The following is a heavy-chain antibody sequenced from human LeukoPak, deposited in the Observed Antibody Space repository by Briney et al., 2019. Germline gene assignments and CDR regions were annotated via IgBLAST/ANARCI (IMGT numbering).Heavy chain of an antibody. J-gene: IGHJ5*02. CDR3: AREVGS. Sequence: PGGSLRLSCAVSGLSVSSNYISWVRQAPGTGLKWLSVIYASGNSYYDDSVRGRFSVSRDDSKNTVYLQMSTLRVEDTGVYYCAREVGSWGQGTQVTVSS. V-gene: IGHV3-66*01. D-gene: IGHD1-26*01. CDR1: GLSVSSNY. CDR2: IYASGNS.